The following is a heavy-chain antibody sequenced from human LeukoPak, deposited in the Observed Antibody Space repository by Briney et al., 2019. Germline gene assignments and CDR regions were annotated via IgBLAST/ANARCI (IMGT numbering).Heavy chain of an antibody. V-gene: IGHV3-23*01. D-gene: IGHD6-13*01. CDR3: AKGQRLVRSDWFDP. CDR2: ISGSGGST. CDR1: GFTFSTYA. J-gene: IGHJ5*02. Sequence: GGSLRLSCAASGFTFSTYAMSWVRQAPGKGLEWVSAISGSGGSTYYADSVKGRFTISRDNSKNTLNLQMNSLRAEDTAVYYCAKGQRLVRSDWFDPWGQGTLVTVSS.